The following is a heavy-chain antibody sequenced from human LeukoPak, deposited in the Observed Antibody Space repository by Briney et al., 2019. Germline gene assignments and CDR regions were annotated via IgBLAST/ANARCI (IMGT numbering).Heavy chain of an antibody. Sequence: GASVKVSCKASGYTFTSYGISWVRQAPGQGLEWVGWISPSNGNTNYAQKLQGRVTMTTDTSTSTAYMEVTSLKSDDTAVYYCATFGLYSNNWYYFTWGQGTLVTVSS. CDR3: ATFGLYSNNWYYFT. D-gene: IGHD1-7*01. J-gene: IGHJ4*02. CDR1: GYTFTSYG. V-gene: IGHV1-18*01. CDR2: ISPSNGNT.